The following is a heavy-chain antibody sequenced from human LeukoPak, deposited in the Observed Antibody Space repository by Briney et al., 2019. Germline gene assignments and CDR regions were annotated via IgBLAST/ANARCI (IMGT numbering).Heavy chain of an antibody. J-gene: IGHJ5*02. D-gene: IGHD2-15*01. CDR3: ARDGGYCSGGSCPDNWFDP. V-gene: IGHV1-18*01. CDR2: ISAYNGNT. Sequence: ASVKVSCKAFGYTFTSYGISWVRQAPGQGLEWMGWISAYNGNTNYAQKLQGRVTMTTDTSTSTAYMELRSLRSDDTAVYYCARDGGYCSGGSCPDNWFDPWGQGTLVTVSS. CDR1: GYTFTSYG.